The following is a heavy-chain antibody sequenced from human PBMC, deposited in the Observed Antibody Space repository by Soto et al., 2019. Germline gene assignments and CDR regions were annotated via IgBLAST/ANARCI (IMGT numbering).Heavy chain of an antibody. V-gene: IGHV1-24*01. D-gene: IGHD3-3*01. CDR1: GYTLTELS. CDR3: ATDDFWSGYYAPIY. CDR2: FDPEDGET. Sequence: GASVKVSCKVSGYTLTELSMHWVRRAPGKGLEWMGGFDPEDGETIYAQKFQGRVTMTEDTSTDTAYMELSSLRSEDTAVYYCATDDFWSGYYAPIYWGQGTLVTVSS. J-gene: IGHJ4*02.